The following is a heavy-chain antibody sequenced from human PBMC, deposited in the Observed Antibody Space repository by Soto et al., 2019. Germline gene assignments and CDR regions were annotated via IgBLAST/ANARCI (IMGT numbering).Heavy chain of an antibody. V-gene: IGHV4-31*03. D-gene: IGHD3-10*01. CDR3: GFGMVRGVISG. Sequence: SETLSLTCTVSGGSISSGGYYWSWIRQHPGKGLEWIGYIYYSGSTYYNPSLKSRVTISVDTSKNQFSLKLSSVTAADTAVYYCGFGMVRGVISGWGQGTLVTVSS. CDR2: IYYSGST. CDR1: GGSISSGGYY. J-gene: IGHJ4*02.